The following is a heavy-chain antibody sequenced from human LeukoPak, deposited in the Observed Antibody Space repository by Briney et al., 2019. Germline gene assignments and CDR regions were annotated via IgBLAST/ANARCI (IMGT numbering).Heavy chain of an antibody. J-gene: IGHJ3*02. CDR3: AKDPYSMVRGVDDAFDI. V-gene: IGHV3-30*18. CDR1: GFTFSSYG. CDR2: ISYDGSNK. Sequence: GGSLRLSCAASGFTFSSYGMHWVRQAPGKGLEWVAVISYDGSNKYYADSVKGRFTISRDNSKNTLYLQMNSLRAEDTAVYYCAKDPYSMVRGVDDAFDIWGQGTMVTVSS. D-gene: IGHD3-10*01.